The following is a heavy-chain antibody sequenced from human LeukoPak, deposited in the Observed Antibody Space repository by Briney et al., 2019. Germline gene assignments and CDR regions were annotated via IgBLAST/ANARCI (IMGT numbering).Heavy chain of an antibody. V-gene: IGHV6-1*01. D-gene: IGHD5-12*01. CDR2: TYYRSKWYN. Sequence: SQTLSLTCAISGDSVSSNSAAWNWIRQSPSRGLEWLGRTYYRSKWYNDYAVSVKSRITINPDTSKNQFSLQLNSVTPEDTAVYYCARDTIVATSEKGYYYYGMDAWGQGTTVTVSS. J-gene: IGHJ6*02. CDR3: ARDTIVATSEKGYYYYGMDA. CDR1: GDSVSSNSAA.